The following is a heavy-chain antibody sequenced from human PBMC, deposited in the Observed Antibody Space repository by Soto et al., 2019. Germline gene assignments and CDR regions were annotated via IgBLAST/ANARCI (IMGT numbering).Heavy chain of an antibody. Sequence: QVQLVQSGAEVRKPGSSVKVSCKASGGTFSRHAISWVRQAPGHGLEWMGGIIPVFGTANHAQKFQGRVTIIADESTSTVYMELSSLRSEDTAIYYCARGWGYDSTDYYYAYWGQGTLVIVSS. V-gene: IGHV1-69*01. CDR3: ARGWGYDSTDYYYAY. J-gene: IGHJ4*02. CDR2: IIPVFGTA. CDR1: GGTFSRHA. D-gene: IGHD3-22*01.